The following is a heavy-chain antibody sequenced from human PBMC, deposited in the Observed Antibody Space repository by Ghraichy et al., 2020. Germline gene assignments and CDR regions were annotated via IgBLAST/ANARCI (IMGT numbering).Heavy chain of an antibody. CDR2: VYFSGIT. CDR3: ARLCAYYYDTSGYSFDY. Sequence: SETLSLTCTVSGGPITSYYWSWIRQPPGKGLEWIGYVYFSGITSYNPSLESRVTMSVDTSANQFSLKLSSVTASDTAIYYCARLCAYYYDTSGYSFDYWGQGTLLTVSS. V-gene: IGHV4-59*08. J-gene: IGHJ4*02. CDR1: GGPITSYY. D-gene: IGHD3-22*01.